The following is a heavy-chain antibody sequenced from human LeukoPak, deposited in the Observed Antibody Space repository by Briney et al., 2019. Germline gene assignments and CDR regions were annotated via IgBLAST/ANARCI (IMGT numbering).Heavy chain of an antibody. V-gene: IGHV4-39*07. CDR2: IYYTGTT. Sequence: SETLSLTCTVPGGSISSNNHYWGWIRRPPGKGLEWIGSIYYTGTTFYNPSLKSRLTVSVDTSNNQFSLKLTSVTAADTAAYYCARAIPAYSSGWFCDAFDIWGQGTMVTVPS. D-gene: IGHD6-19*01. CDR1: GGSISSNNHY. CDR3: ARAIPAYSSGWFCDAFDI. J-gene: IGHJ3*02.